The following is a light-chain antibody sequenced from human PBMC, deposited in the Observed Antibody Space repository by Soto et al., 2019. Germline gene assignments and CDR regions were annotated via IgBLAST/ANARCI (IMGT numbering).Light chain of an antibody. CDR1: QGISSY. Sequence: IQLTQSPSSLSASVGDRVTIACRASQGISSYLAWYQQKPGKAPKLLTYAASTLQSGVPARFSGSGSGTDFTLTISSLQPEDFATYYCQQSYSTPLTFGGGTKVEIK. J-gene: IGKJ4*01. CDR2: AAS. V-gene: IGKV1-39*01. CDR3: QQSYSTPLT.